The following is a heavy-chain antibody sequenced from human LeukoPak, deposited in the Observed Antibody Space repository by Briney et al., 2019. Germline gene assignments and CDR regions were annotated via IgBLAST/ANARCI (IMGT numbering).Heavy chain of an antibody. V-gene: IGHV3-9*01. CDR3: AKEGYDILTGDAFDI. J-gene: IGHJ3*02. D-gene: IGHD3-9*01. Sequence: PGGSLRLSCAASGFTFDDYAMHWVRQAPGKGLEWVSGISWNSGSIGYADSVKGRFTISRDNAKNSLYLQMNSLRAEDTALYYCAKEGYDILTGDAFDIWGQGTMVTVSS. CDR2: ISWNSGSI. CDR1: GFTFDDYA.